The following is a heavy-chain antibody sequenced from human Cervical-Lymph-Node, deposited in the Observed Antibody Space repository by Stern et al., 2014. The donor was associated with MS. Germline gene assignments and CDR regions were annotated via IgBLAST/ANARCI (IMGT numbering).Heavy chain of an antibody. CDR1: GYTFTSYG. V-gene: IGHV1-18*01. D-gene: IGHD3-10*01. CDR3: ARDRYYGSGRTHRLDP. Sequence: QVQLVQSGAEVKKPGASVKVSCKASGYTFTSYGISWVRQAPGQGLAWMGWNSAYNGNTNYAPKLQGRVTMTTDTSTSTAYMELRSLRSDDTAVYYCARDRYYGSGRTHRLDPWGQGTLVTVSS. CDR2: NSAYNGNT. J-gene: IGHJ5*02.